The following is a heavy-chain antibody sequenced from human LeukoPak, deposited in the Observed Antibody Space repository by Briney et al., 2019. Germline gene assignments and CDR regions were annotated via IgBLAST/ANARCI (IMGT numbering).Heavy chain of an antibody. D-gene: IGHD2-2*01. CDR2: ISGSGGST. CDR3: AKYLDYCSSTSCYPTFDS. Sequence: GGSLRLSCAASGFTFSSYAMSWVRQAPGKGLEWVSAISGSGGSTYYADSVKGRFTFSRDNSRNTLYLQMNNLRADDTAVYYCAKYLDYCSSTSCYPTFDSWGQGTLVTVSS. CDR1: GFTFSSYA. J-gene: IGHJ4*02. V-gene: IGHV3-23*01.